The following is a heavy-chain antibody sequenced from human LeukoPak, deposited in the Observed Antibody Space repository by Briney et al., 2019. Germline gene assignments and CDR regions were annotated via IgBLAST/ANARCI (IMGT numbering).Heavy chain of an antibody. CDR1: GGSFSGYY. CDR2: INHSGST. V-gene: IGHV4-34*01. CDR3: ARGDMTTVTTMGY. Sequence: MPSETLSLTCAVYGGSFSGYYWSWIRQPPGKGLEWIGEINHSGSTNYNPSLKSRVSISVDTSKNQFSLKLSSVTTADTAVYYCARGDMTTVTTMGYWGQGTLVTVSS. J-gene: IGHJ4*02. D-gene: IGHD4-17*01.